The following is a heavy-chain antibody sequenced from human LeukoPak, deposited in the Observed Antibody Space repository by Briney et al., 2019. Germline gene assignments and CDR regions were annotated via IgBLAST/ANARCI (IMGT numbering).Heavy chain of an antibody. J-gene: IGHJ4*02. V-gene: IGHV3-23*01. CDR1: GFTFSHFA. Sequence: GGSLRLSCAASGFTFSHFAMSWVRQAPGKGLHWVSTISGSGNETYDADSVKGRFTISRDNSKNTLYLQMTGLRAEDTAVYYCAKLKRVGIAPFDDWGQGTLVTVSS. CDR2: ISGSGNET. D-gene: IGHD3-10*01. CDR3: AKLKRVGIAPFDD.